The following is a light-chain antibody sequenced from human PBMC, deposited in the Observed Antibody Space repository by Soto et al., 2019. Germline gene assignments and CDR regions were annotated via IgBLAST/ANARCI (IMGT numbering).Light chain of an antibody. Sequence: QSALTQSASVSGSPGQSITTSCTGTSSDLAIYNYVSWYQQQPGKAPKLMIYQVTNRPSGVSNRFSGSRSGNTASLTISGLQAEDEADYYCSSYTDSSNYVFGTGTKVTVL. CDR3: SSYTDSSNYV. J-gene: IGLJ1*01. CDR2: QVT. CDR1: SSDLAIYNY. V-gene: IGLV2-14*01.